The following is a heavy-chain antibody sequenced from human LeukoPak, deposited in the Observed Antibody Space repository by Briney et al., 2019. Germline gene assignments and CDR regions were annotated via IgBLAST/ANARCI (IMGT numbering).Heavy chain of an antibody. CDR2: IYYSGGA. CDR3: ARSHSGWQGHNNWFDP. CDR1: NDSISTTTYY. J-gene: IGHJ5*02. D-gene: IGHD6-19*01. Sequence: SETLSLTCTVSNDSISTTTYYWGWIRQSPGQGLEWIGTIYYSGGAYYNPSLKSRVSISVDTSKNQFSLKFTSVTAADTAVYYCARSHSGWQGHNNWFDPWGQGTLVTVSS. V-gene: IGHV4-39*07.